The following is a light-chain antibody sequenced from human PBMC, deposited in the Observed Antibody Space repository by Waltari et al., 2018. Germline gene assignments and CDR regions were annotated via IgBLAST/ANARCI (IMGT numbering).Light chain of an antibody. CDR2: AAS. J-gene: IGKJ4*01. CDR3: EQSYDAPFT. Sequence: DIHMTQSPSFLSASVGDRVTMTCRASQNIDNFLIWYQQKPGKAPNLLIYAASSLQSGVPSRFSGSGSGTDFTLTISSLQPEDFATYYCEQSYDAPFTFGGGTKVEIK. V-gene: IGKV1-39*01. CDR1: QNIDNF.